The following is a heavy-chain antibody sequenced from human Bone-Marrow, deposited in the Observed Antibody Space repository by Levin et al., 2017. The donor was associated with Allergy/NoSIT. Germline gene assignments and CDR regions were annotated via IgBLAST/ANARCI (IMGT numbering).Heavy chain of an antibody. CDR1: GFTFSSYA. Sequence: QSGGSLRLSCAASGFTFSSYAMHWVRQAPGKGLEWVAVISYDGSNKYYADSVKGRFTISRDNSKNTLYLQMNSLRAEDTAVYYCARELGGEVQLLWFGELLPEYYYYYGMDVWGQGTTVTVSS. J-gene: IGHJ6*02. CDR3: ARELGGEVQLLWFGELLPEYYYYYGMDV. D-gene: IGHD3-10*01. CDR2: ISYDGSNK. V-gene: IGHV3-30-3*01.